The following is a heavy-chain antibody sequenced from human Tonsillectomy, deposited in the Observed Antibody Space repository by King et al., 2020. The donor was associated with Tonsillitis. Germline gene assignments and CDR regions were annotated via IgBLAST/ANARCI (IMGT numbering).Heavy chain of an antibody. CDR2: LSYGGTKE. CDR1: GFTFSHYA. CDR3: ARGRGDCNSPRCDSVPGYHYSAMDV. D-gene: IGHD2-2*01. J-gene: IGHJ6*02. V-gene: IGHV3-30*03. Sequence: VQLVESGGGVVQPGRSLRLSCATSGFTFSHYATHWVRHTPGKGLAWVAVLSYGGTKEFYADSLKGRFTISRDNSNNTLYLQMNSLTSEDTAVYYCARGRGDCNSPRCDSVPGYHYSAMDVWGQGITVTVSS.